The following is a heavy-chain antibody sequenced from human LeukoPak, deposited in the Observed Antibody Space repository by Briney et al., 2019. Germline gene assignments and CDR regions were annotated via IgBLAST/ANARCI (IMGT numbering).Heavy chain of an antibody. J-gene: IGHJ3*02. CDR2: INHSGT. CDR1: GGSFSGYY. Sequence: SETLSLTCAVYGGSFSGYYWSWIRQPPGKGLEWIGEINHSGTNYNPSLKSRVTISVGTSKNQFSLKLSSVTAADTAVYYCARVGYCSGGSCYSSLAFDIWGQGTMVTVSS. CDR3: ARVGYCSGGSCYSSLAFDI. D-gene: IGHD2-15*01. V-gene: IGHV4-34*01.